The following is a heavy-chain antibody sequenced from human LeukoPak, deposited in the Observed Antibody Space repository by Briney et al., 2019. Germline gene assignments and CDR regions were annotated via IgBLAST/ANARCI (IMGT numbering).Heavy chain of an antibody. CDR2: TYYSGST. V-gene: IGHV4-31*03. J-gene: IGHJ4*02. CDR1: SGSFTSGGYY. Sequence: TLTLTCTVSSGSFTSGGYYCSWSCQHPGKGRDWIGYTYYSGSTYYNPSLKSRVTVSVDTSKNQFSLKLSSVTAADTAVYYCARGRDSSSWYVHYFDYWGQGTLVTVFS. D-gene: IGHD6-13*01. CDR3: ARGRDSSSWYVHYFDY.